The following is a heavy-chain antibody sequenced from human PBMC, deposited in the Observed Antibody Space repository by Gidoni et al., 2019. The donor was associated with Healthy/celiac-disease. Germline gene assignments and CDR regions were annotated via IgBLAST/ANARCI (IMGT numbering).Heavy chain of an antibody. CDR3: ARDQDSSAGGFDP. D-gene: IGHD6-25*01. J-gene: IGHJ5*02. CDR1: GFTFSSYS. V-gene: IGHV3-21*05. Sequence: EVQLVESGGGLVKPGGSLSLSCAASGFTFSSYSMNWVRQAPGKGLEWVLIISRSSSYIYYADSVKGRFTISKDNAKNSLYLQMNSLRAEDTAVYYCARDQDSSAGGFDPWGQGTLVTVSS. CDR2: ISRSSSYI.